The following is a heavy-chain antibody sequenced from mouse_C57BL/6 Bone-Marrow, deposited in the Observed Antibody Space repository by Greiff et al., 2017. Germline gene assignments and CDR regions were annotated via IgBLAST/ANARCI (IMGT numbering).Heavy chain of an antibody. D-gene: IGHD2-13*01. V-gene: IGHV1-59*01. CDR1: GYTFTSYW. CDR3: ARGGDHYAMDY. Sequence: VQLQQPGAELVRPGASVKLSCKASGYTFTSYWMHWVKQRPGQGLEWIGVIDPSDSYTNYNQKFKGKATLTVDTSSSTTYMQLSSLTSEDSAVYYCARGGDHYAMDYWGQGTSVTVSS. CDR2: IDPSDSYT. J-gene: IGHJ4*01.